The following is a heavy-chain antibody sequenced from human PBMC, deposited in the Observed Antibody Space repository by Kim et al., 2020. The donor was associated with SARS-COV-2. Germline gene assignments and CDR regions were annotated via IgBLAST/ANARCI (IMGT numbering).Heavy chain of an antibody. J-gene: IGHJ5*02. Sequence: GGSLRLSCAASGFTFSSYSMNWVRQAPGKGLEWVSYISSSSSTIYYADSVKGRFTISRDNAKNSLYLQMNSLRDEDTAVYYCARGLWQPGAYNWFDPWGQGTLVTVSS. CDR3: ARGLWQPGAYNWFDP. D-gene: IGHD2-21*01. V-gene: IGHV3-48*02. CDR2: ISSSSSTI. CDR1: GFTFSSYS.